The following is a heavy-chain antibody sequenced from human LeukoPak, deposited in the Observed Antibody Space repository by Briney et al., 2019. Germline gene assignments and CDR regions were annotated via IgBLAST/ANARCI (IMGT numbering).Heavy chain of an antibody. D-gene: IGHD1-1*01. J-gene: IGHJ6*02. CDR2: INRDGSST. CDR1: GFTFGTYW. V-gene: IGHV3-74*01. Sequence: GGSLRLSCATSGFTFGTYWMYWVRQAPGKGPACVSRINRDGSSTGYADSVKGRFTVSRDNAKNSLYLQMNSLRAEDTAVYYCARVTKMLWLIHYYGMDVWGQGTTVTVSS. CDR3: ARVTKMLWLIHYYGMDV.